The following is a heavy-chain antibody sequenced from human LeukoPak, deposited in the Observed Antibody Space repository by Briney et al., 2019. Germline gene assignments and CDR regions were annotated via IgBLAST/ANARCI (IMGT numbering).Heavy chain of an antibody. CDR2: ISWNSGSI. D-gene: IGHD5-18*01. CDR1: GFTFDDYA. V-gene: IGHV3-9*01. CDR3: AKEVELWSSYYFDY. J-gene: IGHJ4*02. Sequence: GRSLRLSCAASGFTFDDYAMHWVRQAPGKGLEWVSGISWNSGSIGYADSVKGRFTISRDNAKNSLYLQMNSLRAEDTALYYCAKEVELWSSYYFDYWGQGTLVTVSS.